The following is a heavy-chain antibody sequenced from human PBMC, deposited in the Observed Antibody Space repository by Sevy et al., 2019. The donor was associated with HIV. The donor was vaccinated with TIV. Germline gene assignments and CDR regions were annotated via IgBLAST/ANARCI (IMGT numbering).Heavy chain of an antibody. J-gene: IGHJ4*02. CDR2: ISSSSSYI. Sequence: GGSLRLSRAASGFTFSSYSMNWVRQAPGKGLEWVSSISSSSSYIYYADSVKGRFTISRDNAKNSLYLQMNSLRAEDTAVYYCARDNGRITIFGVVTNWGQGTLVTVSS. CDR1: GFTFSSYS. CDR3: ARDNGRITIFGVVTN. V-gene: IGHV3-21*01. D-gene: IGHD3-3*01.